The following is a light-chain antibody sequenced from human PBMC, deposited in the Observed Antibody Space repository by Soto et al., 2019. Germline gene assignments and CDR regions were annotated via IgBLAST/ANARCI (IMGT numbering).Light chain of an antibody. J-gene: IGKJ4*01. Sequence: EIVFTQSPGTLSLSPGERATLSCRASQSVSSSYLAWYQQKPGQAPRLLIYGASSRATGIPDRFSGSGSGTDFTLTISRPEPEDFAVYYCQQYGLTFGGGTKVDIK. V-gene: IGKV3-20*01. CDR1: QSVSSSY. CDR3: QQYGLT. CDR2: GAS.